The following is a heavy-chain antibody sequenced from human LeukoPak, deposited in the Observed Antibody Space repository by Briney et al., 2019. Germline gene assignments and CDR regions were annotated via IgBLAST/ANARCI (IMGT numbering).Heavy chain of an antibody. Sequence: SQTLSLTCTVSGGSISSGSYYWSWIRQPAGKGLGWIGRIYTSGSPNYNPSLKSRVTISVDTSKNQFSLKLSSVTAADTAVYYCARDRLGGGNYPDAFDIWGQGTMVTVSS. D-gene: IGHD1-7*01. CDR1: GGSISSGSYY. J-gene: IGHJ3*02. V-gene: IGHV4-61*02. CDR3: ARDRLGGGNYPDAFDI. CDR2: IYTSGSP.